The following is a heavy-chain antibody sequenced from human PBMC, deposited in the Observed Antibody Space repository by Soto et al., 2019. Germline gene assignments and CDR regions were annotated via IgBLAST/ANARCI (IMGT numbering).Heavy chain of an antibody. CDR1: GFTFDDYA. CDR3: AKDTGSNWAYGMDV. CDR2: INWSGGSI. J-gene: IGHJ6*02. D-gene: IGHD4-4*01. V-gene: IGHV3-9*01. Sequence: PGGSLRLSCAASGFTFDDYAMHWVRQAPGKGPEWASGINWSGGSIGYADSVKGRFTISRDNAKNTLYLQMNSLRVDDTALYYCAKDTGSNWAYGMDVWGQGTMVTVSS.